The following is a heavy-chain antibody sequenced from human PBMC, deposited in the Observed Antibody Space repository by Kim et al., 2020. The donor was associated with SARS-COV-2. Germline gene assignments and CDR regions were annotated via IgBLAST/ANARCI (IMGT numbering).Heavy chain of an antibody. CDR2: ISGSGGST. V-gene: IGHV3-23*01. Sequence: GGSLRLSCAVSGFTFSSYAMSWVRQAPGKGLEWVSAISGSGGSTYYADSVKGRFTISRDNSKNTLYLQMNSLRAEDTAVYYCAKTEAARPSGQVGLDVWGKGTTVTVSS. CDR3: AKTEAARPSGQVGLDV. CDR1: GFTFSSYA. J-gene: IGHJ6*04. D-gene: IGHD6-6*01.